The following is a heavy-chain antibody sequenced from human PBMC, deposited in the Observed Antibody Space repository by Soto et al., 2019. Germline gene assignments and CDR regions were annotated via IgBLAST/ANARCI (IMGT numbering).Heavy chain of an antibody. V-gene: IGHV3-30*03. CDR1: GFTFTTCG. CDR3: ASNYYDFWSGYYDYYYLDV. J-gene: IGHJ6*03. Sequence: QVQLVESGGGVVQPGRSLRLSCAASGFTFTTCGMHWVRQAPGKGLEWVALISHDGSNKYYAESVEGRFTISRDNSKNTLNLQMNSLRAEDTAVYYCASNYYDFWSGYYDYYYLDVWGKGTTVTVSS. D-gene: IGHD3-3*01. CDR2: ISHDGSNK.